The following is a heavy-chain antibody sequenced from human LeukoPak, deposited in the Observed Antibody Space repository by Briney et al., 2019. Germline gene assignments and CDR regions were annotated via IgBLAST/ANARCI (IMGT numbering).Heavy chain of an antibody. CDR3: ARLSVSHLYYYYGMDV. Sequence: PSETLSLTCTVSGGSISSYYWSWIRQPPGKGLEWIGYIYYSGSTNYNPSLKSRVTISVDTSKNQFSLKLSSVTAADTAVYYCARLSVSHLYYYYGMDVWGQGTTVTVSS. D-gene: IGHD3-16*01. J-gene: IGHJ6*02. CDR2: IYYSGST. V-gene: IGHV4-59*08. CDR1: GGSISSYY.